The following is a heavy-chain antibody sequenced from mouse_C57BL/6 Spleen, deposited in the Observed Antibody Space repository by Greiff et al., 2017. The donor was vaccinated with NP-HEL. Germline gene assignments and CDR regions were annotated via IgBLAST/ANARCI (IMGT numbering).Heavy chain of an antibody. D-gene: IGHD1-1*01. CDR3: ARCYYDNSPFDY. Sequence: EVQVVESGGGLVKPGGSLKLSCAASGFTFSDYGMHWVRQAPEKGLEWVAYISNGSSTIYYPDTVKGTFTISRDNAKNTLFLQMTSLMSEDAAMYYCARCYYDNSPFDYWGQGTTLTVSS. CDR2: ISNGSSTI. CDR1: GFTFSDYG. V-gene: IGHV5-17*01. J-gene: IGHJ2*01.